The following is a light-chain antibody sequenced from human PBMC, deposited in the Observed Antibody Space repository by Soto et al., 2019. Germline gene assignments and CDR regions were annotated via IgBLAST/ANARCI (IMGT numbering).Light chain of an antibody. V-gene: IGKV3-11*01. CDR2: DAS. J-gene: IGKJ4*01. CDR3: LQRSNWPLT. CDR1: QSVSRH. Sequence: EIVLTQSLATLSLSPGEGATPSCRASQSVSRHLGWYQQKLGQAPRLLIHDASNRATGIPARFSGSGSGTDFTLTISSLEPEDFAVYYCLQRSNWPLTFGGGTKVDIK.